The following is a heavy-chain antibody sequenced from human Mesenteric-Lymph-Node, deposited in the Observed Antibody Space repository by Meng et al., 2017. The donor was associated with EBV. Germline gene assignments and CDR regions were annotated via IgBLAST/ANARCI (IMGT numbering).Heavy chain of an antibody. CDR1: GFSIGTTGVA. CDR2: IYWDGEK. D-gene: IGHD2/OR15-2a*01. V-gene: IGHV2-5*02. J-gene: IGHJ5*01. CDR3: AHSFTTSGNWFDY. Sequence: QIPLKEPGPPLMSPTPTLTLTGTLSGFSIGTTGVAVGWIRQPPGQALEWLALIYWDGEKHYSPSLKSRLTITKDTSKNQVILTMTKVYPVDTATYYCAHSFTTSGNWFDYWGQGALVTVSS.